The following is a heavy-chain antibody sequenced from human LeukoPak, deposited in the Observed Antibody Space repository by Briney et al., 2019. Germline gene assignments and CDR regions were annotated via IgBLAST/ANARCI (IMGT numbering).Heavy chain of an antibody. CDR2: KKEDDSEI. Sequence: GGSLRLSCAASGFLFNKYWMTWVRQAPGKGLEWVANKKEDDSEIYYVDSVKGRFTMSRDNAKKSLYLHMSSLRVEDTAVYFCGRLRSLDQWGQGTLVTVSS. D-gene: IGHD5-24*01. V-gene: IGHV3-7*01. CDR1: GFLFNKYW. J-gene: IGHJ4*02. CDR3: GRLRSLDQ.